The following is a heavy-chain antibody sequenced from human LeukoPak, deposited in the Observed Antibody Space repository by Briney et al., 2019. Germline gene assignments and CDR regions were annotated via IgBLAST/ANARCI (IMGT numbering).Heavy chain of an antibody. CDR2: VNQGATQK. J-gene: IGHJ3*02. Sequence: GGSLRLSCAASGFDFSSQWMSWVRQAPGKGLEWVAIVNQGATQKYYVDSVKGRFTISRDNAKNTLYLQMNSLRAEDTAVYYCARADMTSNAFDIWGQGTMVTVSS. V-gene: IGHV3-7*01. CDR3: ARADMTSNAFDI. D-gene: IGHD2-21*02. CDR1: GFDFSSQW.